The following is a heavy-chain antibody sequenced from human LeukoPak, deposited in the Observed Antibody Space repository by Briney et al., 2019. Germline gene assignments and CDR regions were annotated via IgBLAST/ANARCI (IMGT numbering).Heavy chain of an antibody. V-gene: IGHV1-18*01. CDR3: ARLHCSGGSCLRLFDY. CDR2: ISAYNGNT. CDR1: GGTFSSYA. Sequence: GASVKVSCKASGGTFSSYAISWVRQAPGQGLEWMGWISAYNGNTNYAQKLQGRVTMTTDTSTSTAYMELRSLRSDDTGVYYCARLHCSGGSCLRLFDYWGQGTLVTVSS. D-gene: IGHD2-15*01. J-gene: IGHJ4*02.